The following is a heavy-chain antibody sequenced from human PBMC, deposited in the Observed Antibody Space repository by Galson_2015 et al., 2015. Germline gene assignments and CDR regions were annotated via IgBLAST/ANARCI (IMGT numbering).Heavy chain of an antibody. CDR3: ARDVGGALSIDY. Sequence: SLRLSCAASGFTFSSYSMNWVRQAPGKGLEWVPYISRSSGTIYYADSVKGRFTISRDNAKNSLYLQMNSLRDEDTAVYYCARDVGGALSIDYWGQGTLVTVSS. J-gene: IGHJ4*02. D-gene: IGHD2-15*01. CDR1: GFTFSSYS. CDR2: ISRSSGTI. V-gene: IGHV3-48*02.